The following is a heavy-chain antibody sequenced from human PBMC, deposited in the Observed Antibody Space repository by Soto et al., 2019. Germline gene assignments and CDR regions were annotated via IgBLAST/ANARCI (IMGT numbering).Heavy chain of an antibody. J-gene: IGHJ4*02. V-gene: IGHV3-30*18. CDR3: ANVLRLDY. CDR1: GFTFSSYG. CDR2: ISYDGSNK. Sequence: QVQLVESGGGVVQPGRSLRLSCAASGFTFSSYGMHWVRQAPGKGLEWVAVISYDGSNKYYADSVKGRFTISRDNSKNTLYLQMNSLRAEDTAVYYCANVLRLDYWGQGTLATVSS. D-gene: IGHD2-8*01.